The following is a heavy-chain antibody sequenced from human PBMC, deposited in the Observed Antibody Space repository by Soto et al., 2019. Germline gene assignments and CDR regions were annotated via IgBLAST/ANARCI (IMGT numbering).Heavy chain of an antibody. Sequence: ASVKVSCKVSGYTLTELSMHWVRQAPGKGLEWMGGFDPEDGETIYAQKFQGRVTMTEDTSTDTAYMELSSLRSEDTAVYYCAIARITMIVVVDAFDIWGQGTMVTV. D-gene: IGHD3-22*01. CDR3: AIARITMIVVVDAFDI. CDR2: FDPEDGET. V-gene: IGHV1-24*01. J-gene: IGHJ3*02. CDR1: GYTLTELS.